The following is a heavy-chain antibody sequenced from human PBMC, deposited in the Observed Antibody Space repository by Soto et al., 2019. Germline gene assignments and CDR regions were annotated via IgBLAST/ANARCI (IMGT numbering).Heavy chain of an antibody. Sequence: PGGSLRLSCAASGFTFSSYSMNWVRQAPGKGLEWVSYITSRSSTIYYADSVQGRFTISRDNAKDSLYLQMNSLRAEDTAVYYCARARGKGIEFALEYWGQGT. CDR2: ITSRSSTI. J-gene: IGHJ4*02. V-gene: IGHV3-48*01. D-gene: IGHD3-3*01. CDR3: ARARGKGIEFALEY. CDR1: GFTFSSYS.